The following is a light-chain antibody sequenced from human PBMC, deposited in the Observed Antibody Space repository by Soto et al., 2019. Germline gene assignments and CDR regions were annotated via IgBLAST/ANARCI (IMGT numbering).Light chain of an antibody. V-gene: IGKV1-12*01. CDR1: PGIGSW. CDR2: GAS. CDR3: QQANSFPLT. J-gene: IGKJ4*01. Sequence: DIQMTQSPSSVSASVGGRVTIPCRASPGIGSWLAWYQHKPGQAPKLLISGASSLQSGVPSRFSGSGSGTEFTLTISDLQPEDFVNYHCQQANSFPLTFGGGTKVEVK.